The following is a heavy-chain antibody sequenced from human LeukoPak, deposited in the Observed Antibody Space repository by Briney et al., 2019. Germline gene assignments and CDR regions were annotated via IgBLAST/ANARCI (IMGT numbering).Heavy chain of an antibody. CDR1: TFTFSNYW. J-gene: IGHJ3*02. CDR3: ARDVLAAGATGTFDI. D-gene: IGHD1-14*01. CDR2: IKQDGSER. Sequence: GGSLRLSCAASTFTFSNYWMSWVRQAPGKGLEWVANIKQDGSERYYVDSVKGRFTISRDNAKTSLYLQMNSLRAEDTAVYYCARDVLAAGATGTFDIWGQGTMVTVSS. V-gene: IGHV3-7*03.